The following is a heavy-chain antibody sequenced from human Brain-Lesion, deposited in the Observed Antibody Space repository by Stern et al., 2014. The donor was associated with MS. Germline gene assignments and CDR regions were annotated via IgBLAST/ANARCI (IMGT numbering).Heavy chain of an antibody. J-gene: IGHJ6*02. D-gene: IGHD3-3*01. CDR2: INPNTGGT. V-gene: IGHV1-2*02. CDR1: GYIFTGYY. CDR3: ARDQRGITIFGVVTDYYYLGMDV. Sequence: QDQLVQSGAEVKKPGASVKVSCKTSGYIFTGYYIHWVRKAPGQGLEWMAWINPNTGGTKYAQKFQGRVTMSRDTSISTAYVELSSLTSDDTAVYYCARDQRGITIFGVVTDYYYLGMDVWGQGTTVTVSS.